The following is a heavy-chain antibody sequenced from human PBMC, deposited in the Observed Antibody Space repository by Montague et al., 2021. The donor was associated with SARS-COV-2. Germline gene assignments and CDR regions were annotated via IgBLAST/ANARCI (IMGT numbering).Heavy chain of an antibody. CDR3: ARLRDGVVPSPIPGVGPYYSYYYMDV. CDR2: INHGGST. Sequence: SETLSLTCAVHGTSFSGYYWNWIRQPPGKGLEWIGEINHGGSTEYSPSLKSRLTISADTSKNQFSLKLTSVAAADTAVYYCARLRDGVVPSPIPGVGPYYSYYYMDVWGRGTTVTVS. V-gene: IGHV4-34*01. CDR1: GTSFSGYY. J-gene: IGHJ6*03. D-gene: IGHD2-2*02.